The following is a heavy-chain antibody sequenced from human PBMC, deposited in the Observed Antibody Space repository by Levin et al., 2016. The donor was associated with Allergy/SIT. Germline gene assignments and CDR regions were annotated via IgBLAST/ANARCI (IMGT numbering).Heavy chain of an antibody. CDR3: ARAYNHPWYFDY. CDR2: ISSSSSYI. V-gene: IGHV3-21*01. Sequence: WIRQPPGKGLEWVSSISSSSSYIYYADSVKGRFTISRDNAKNSLYLQMNSLRAEDTAVYYCARAYNHPWYFDYWGQGTLVTVSS. D-gene: IGHD1-1*01. J-gene: IGHJ4*02.